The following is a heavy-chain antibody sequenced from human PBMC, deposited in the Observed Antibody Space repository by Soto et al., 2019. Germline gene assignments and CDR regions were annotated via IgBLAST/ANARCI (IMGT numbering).Heavy chain of an antibody. CDR1: GGTFSSYA. CDR2: IIPVFGTG. Sequence: QVQLVQSGAEVKRPGSSVKVSCKASGGTFSSYAISWVRQAPGQGLEWMGGIIPVFGTGIYAQKLQGRVTITADKSTNTAYMELSSLRYEDTAVYFCARVSGTVGYTYGLDYWGQGTVVTVSS. D-gene: IGHD5-18*01. J-gene: IGHJ4*02. CDR3: ARVSGTVGYTYGLDY. V-gene: IGHV1-69*06.